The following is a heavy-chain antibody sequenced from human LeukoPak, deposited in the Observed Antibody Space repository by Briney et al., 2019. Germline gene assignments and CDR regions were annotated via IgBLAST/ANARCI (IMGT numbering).Heavy chain of an antibody. D-gene: IGHD7-27*01. J-gene: IGHJ4*02. Sequence: GGALRLSCAASGFTVSSNYMSWVRQAPGKGLEWVSVIYSGGSAYYADSVKGRFTISRDNSKNTLYLQMNSLRAEDTAVYYCARGELGRFDYWGQGTLVTVSS. V-gene: IGHV3-66*01. CDR3: ARGELGRFDY. CDR2: IYSGGSA. CDR1: GFTVSSNY.